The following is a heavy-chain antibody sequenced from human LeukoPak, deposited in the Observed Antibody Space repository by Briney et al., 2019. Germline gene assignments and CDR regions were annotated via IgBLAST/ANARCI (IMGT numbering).Heavy chain of an antibody. V-gene: IGHV3-7*01. CDR2: IKQDGSEK. CDR3: ARWSGSSQAY. J-gene: IGHJ4*02. Sequence: SGGSLRLPCAASGFTFSSFWMSWVRQAPGKGLEWVANIKQDGSEKYYVDSMKGRFTISRDNAKNSLYLQMNSLRAEDTAVYYCARWSGSSQAYWGQGTLVTVSS. CDR1: GFTFSSFW. D-gene: IGHD1-26*01.